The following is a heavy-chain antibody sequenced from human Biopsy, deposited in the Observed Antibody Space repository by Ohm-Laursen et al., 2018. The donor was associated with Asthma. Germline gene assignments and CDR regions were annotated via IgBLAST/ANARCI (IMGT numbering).Heavy chain of an antibody. CDR2: VYSSGST. V-gene: IGHV4-30-4*08. J-gene: IGHJ6*02. CDR3: ARVASYGDLYFGIDV. CDR1: YGSITSGGYY. D-gene: IGHD4-17*01. Sequence: TLSLTCTVSYGSITSGGYYWTWIRQHPGKGLEWIGYVYSSGSTYYNPSLDSRVMISLDTSKNQFSLSLSSVTAADTAVYFCARVASYGDLYFGIDVWGPGTTVSVS.